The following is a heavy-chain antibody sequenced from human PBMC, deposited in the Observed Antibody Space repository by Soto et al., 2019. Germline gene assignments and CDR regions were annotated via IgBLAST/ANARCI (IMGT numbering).Heavy chain of an antibody. D-gene: IGHD3-22*01. CDR2: IYYSGST. J-gene: IGHJ5*02. CDR3: ARVGPWVPYYYDSSPYTFENWFDP. Sequence: SETLSLTCTVSGGSISSYYWSWIRQPPGKGLEWIGYIYYSGSTNYNPSLNSRVTLSIDMTNNHVSLILNSVTAAGTAVYYCARVGPWVPYYYDSSPYTFENWFDPWGQGTLVTVSS. CDR1: GGSISSYY. V-gene: IGHV4-59*08.